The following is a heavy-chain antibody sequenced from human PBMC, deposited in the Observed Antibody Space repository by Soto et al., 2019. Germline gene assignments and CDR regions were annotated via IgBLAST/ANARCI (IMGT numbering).Heavy chain of an antibody. V-gene: IGHV3-53*04. J-gene: IGHJ6*02. D-gene: IGHD3-16*01. CDR1: GFTVSSNY. CDR3: ARDQMARWGTYGMDV. Sequence: EVQLVESGGGLVQPGGSLRLSCAASGFTVSSNYMSWVRQAPGKGLEWVSVIYSGGSTYYADSVKGRFTISRHNSKNTLYLQMNSLRAEDTAVYYCARDQMARWGTYGMDVWGQGTTVTVSS. CDR2: IYSGGST.